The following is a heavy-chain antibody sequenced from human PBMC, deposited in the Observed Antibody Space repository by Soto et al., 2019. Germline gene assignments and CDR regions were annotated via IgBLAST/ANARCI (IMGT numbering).Heavy chain of an antibody. V-gene: IGHV1-18*01. Sequence: AAVKVYCKASGYTFTGYGITWVRKAPGQRLEWMGWISAYIGNIKYAEKLQGRVTITTDTSASTAYMELSNLRFEDTAVYYCARDFSMVVAAPGYWGQGTLVTVSS. CDR1: GYTFTGYG. J-gene: IGHJ4*02. CDR3: ARDFSMVVAAPGY. CDR2: ISAYIGNI. D-gene: IGHD2-21*01.